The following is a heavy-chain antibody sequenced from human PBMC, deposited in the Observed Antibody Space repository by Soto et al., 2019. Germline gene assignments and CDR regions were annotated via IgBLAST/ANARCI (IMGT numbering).Heavy chain of an antibody. J-gene: IGHJ4*02. CDR3: ARVREFDGFGRLTHFDY. D-gene: IGHD3-16*01. CDR1: GFTVSTYY. CDR2: IYRGGST. Sequence: EVQLVETGGGLIQPGGSLRLSCAASGFTVSTYYMSWVRQAPGKGLEWVAVIYRGGSTYYADSVKGRFTISRDNSKNTLYLQMNSLRVEDTAVYYWARVREFDGFGRLTHFDYWGQGTLVTVSS. V-gene: IGHV3-53*02.